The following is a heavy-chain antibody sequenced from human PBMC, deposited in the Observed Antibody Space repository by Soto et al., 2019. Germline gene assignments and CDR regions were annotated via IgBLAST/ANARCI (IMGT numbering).Heavy chain of an antibody. J-gene: IGHJ3*02. CDR3: ADYGDYGSAFDI. CDR2: IYYSGST. D-gene: IGHD4-17*01. Sequence: PSETLSLTCTVSCGSISSSSYYWGWIRQPPGKGLEWIGSIYYSGSTYYNPSLKSRVTISVDTSKNQFSLKLSSVTAADTAVYYCADYGDYGSAFDIWGQGTMVTVSS. CDR1: CGSISSSSYY. V-gene: IGHV4-39*01.